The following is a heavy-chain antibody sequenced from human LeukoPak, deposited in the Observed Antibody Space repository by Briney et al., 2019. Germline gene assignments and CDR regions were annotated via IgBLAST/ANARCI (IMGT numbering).Heavy chain of an antibody. CDR3: ASPDTQRRLGELSLSR. CDR2: IYYSGST. CDR1: GYSISSGYY. Sequence: SETLSLTCAVSGYSISSGYYWGWIRQPPGKGLEWIGSIYYSGSTYYNPSLKSRVTISVDTSKNQFSLKLSSVTAADTAVYYCASPDTQRRLGELSLSRWGQGTLVTVSS. J-gene: IGHJ4*02. V-gene: IGHV4-38-2*01. D-gene: IGHD3-16*02.